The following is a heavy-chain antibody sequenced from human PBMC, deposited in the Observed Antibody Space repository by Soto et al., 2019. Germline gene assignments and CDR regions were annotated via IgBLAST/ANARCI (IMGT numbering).Heavy chain of an antibody. CDR2: ISYDGSNK. D-gene: IGHD4-17*01. CDR1: GFTFSSYA. V-gene: IGHV3-30-3*01. CDR3: AEEGTVKKALEYYYYGMDV. J-gene: IGHJ6*02. Sequence: GGSLRLSCAASGFTFSSYAMHWVRQAPGKGLEWVAVISYDGSNKYYADSVKGRFTISRDNSKNTLYLQMNSLRAEDTAVYHCAEEGTVKKALEYYYYGMDVWGQGTTVTVSS.